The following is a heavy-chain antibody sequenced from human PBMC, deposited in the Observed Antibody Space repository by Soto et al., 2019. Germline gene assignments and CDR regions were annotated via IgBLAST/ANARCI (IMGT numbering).Heavy chain of an antibody. J-gene: IGHJ4*02. D-gene: IGHD3-22*01. CDR1: GYSFTSNW. V-gene: IGHV5-51*01. Sequence: PGESLKISCKGSGYSFTSNWIGWVRQMPGKGLEWMGIIYPGDSDTRYSPPFQGQVTISADKSISTAYPQWSRLKASDSAMYYCARMDSSALGIDYWGQGTLVTVSS. CDR2: IYPGDSDT. CDR3: ARMDSSALGIDY.